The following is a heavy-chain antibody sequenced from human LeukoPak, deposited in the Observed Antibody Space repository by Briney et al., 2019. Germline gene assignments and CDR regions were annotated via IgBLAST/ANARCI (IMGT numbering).Heavy chain of an antibody. Sequence: EASVKVSCKASGYTFTSYYIHWVRQAPGQGLEWMGIINPSGGSTSYAQKFQGRVTMTRDMSTSTVYMELSSLRSEDTAVYYCARVLGRAITMVRGVMGYWGQGTLVTVSS. CDR1: GYTFTSYY. V-gene: IGHV1-46*01. J-gene: IGHJ4*02. CDR3: ARVLGRAITMVRGVMGY. CDR2: INPSGGST. D-gene: IGHD3-10*01.